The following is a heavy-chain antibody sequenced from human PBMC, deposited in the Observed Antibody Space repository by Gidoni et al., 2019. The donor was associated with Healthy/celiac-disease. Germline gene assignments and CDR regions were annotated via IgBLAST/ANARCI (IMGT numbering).Heavy chain of an antibody. J-gene: IGHJ6*02. V-gene: IGHV1-69*10. Sequence: QVQLVQSGAEVQKPGSSVKVSCKASGGTFSSYAISWVRQAPGQGLEWMGGIIPILGIANYAQKFQGRVTITADKSTSTAYMELSSLRAEDTAVYYCARVRLVLSFYGMDVWGQGTTVTVSS. CDR1: GGTFSSYA. CDR3: ARVRLVLSFYGMDV. CDR2: IIPILGIA. D-gene: IGHD6-19*01.